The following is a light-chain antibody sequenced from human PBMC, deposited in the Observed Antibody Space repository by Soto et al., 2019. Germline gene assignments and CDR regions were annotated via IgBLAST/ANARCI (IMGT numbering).Light chain of an antibody. CDR1: VGL. CDR3: CLYVGGRTYV. J-gene: IGLJ1*01. Sequence: QSGLTQPASVSGSPGQSITISCTGTVGLVSWYQQHPGKVPKLIIYDDTKRPSGVSSRFSGSKSGNTASLTISGLQTEDEAEYYCCLYVGGRTYVFGTGTKGTVL. CDR2: DDT. V-gene: IGLV2-23*01.